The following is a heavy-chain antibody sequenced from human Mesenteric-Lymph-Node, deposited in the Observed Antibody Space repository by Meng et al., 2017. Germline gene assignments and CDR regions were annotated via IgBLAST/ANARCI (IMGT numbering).Heavy chain of an antibody. CDR2: IWYDGSNK. J-gene: IGHJ6*02. D-gene: IGHD3-9*01. CDR1: GFTFSSYA. Sequence: GESLKISCAASGFTFSSYAMSWVRQAPGKGLEWVAVIWYDGSNKYYADSVKGRFTISRDNSKNTLYLQMNSLRAEDTAVYYCARGGAALRYFDWSVTRAHYYYGMDVWGQGTTVTVSS. CDR3: ARGGAALRYFDWSVTRAHYYYGMDV. V-gene: IGHV3-33*08.